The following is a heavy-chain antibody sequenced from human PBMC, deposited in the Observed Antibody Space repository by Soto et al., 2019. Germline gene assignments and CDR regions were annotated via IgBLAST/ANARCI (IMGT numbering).Heavy chain of an antibody. CDR2: IKQDGSEK. D-gene: IGHD1-26*01. V-gene: IGHV3-7*01. CDR3: ARNHLVGRHATFGY. J-gene: IGHJ4*02. Sequence: ESGGGLVQPGGSLRLSCAASGFTFSSYWMSWVRQAPGKGLEWVANIKQDGSEKYYVDSVKGRFTISRDNAKNSLYLQMNSLRAEDTAVYYCARNHLVGRHATFGYWGQGTLVTVSS. CDR1: GFTFSSYW.